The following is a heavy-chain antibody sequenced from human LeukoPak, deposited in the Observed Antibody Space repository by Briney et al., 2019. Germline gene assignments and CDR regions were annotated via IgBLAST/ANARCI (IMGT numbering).Heavy chain of an antibody. CDR1: GFTFSSYA. Sequence: GGSLRLSCAASGFTFSSYAMSWVRQAPGKGLEWVSAISGSGGSTYYADSVKGRFTISRDNSKNTLYLQMNSLRAEDTAVYYCAKDRHYYGSGSYFDYWGQGTLVTVSS. CDR2: ISGSGGST. D-gene: IGHD3-10*01. J-gene: IGHJ4*02. CDR3: AKDRHYYGSGSYFDY. V-gene: IGHV3-23*01.